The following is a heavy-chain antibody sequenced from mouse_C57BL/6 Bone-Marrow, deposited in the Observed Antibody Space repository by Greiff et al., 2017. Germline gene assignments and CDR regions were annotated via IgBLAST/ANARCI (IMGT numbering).Heavy chain of an antibody. J-gene: IGHJ2*01. CDR2: INPYNGGT. CDR1: GYTFTDYY. CDR3: ARFITTVVYFDY. V-gene: IGHV1-19*01. Sequence: EVQLQQSGPVLVKPGASVKMSCKASGYTFTDYYMNWVKQSHGKSLEWIGVINPYNGGTSYNQKFKGKATLTVDKSSSTAYMELNSLTSEDSAVYYCARFITTVVYFDYWGQGTTLTVSS. D-gene: IGHD1-1*01.